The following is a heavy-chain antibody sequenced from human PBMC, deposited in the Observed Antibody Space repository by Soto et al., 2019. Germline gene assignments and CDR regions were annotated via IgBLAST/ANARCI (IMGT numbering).Heavy chain of an antibody. V-gene: IGHV1-2*02. J-gene: IGHJ4*02. CDR1: GYTFTGYY. CDR2: INPNSGGT. CDR3: ARVNVVVVASTREYYFDY. D-gene: IGHD2-15*01. Sequence: QVQLVQSGAEVKKPGASVKVSCKASGYTFTGYYMHWVRQAPGQGLEWMGWINPNSGGTNYAQKFQGRVTLTKDTSSSTAYRELSRLRSDDTAVYYCARVNVVVVASTREYYFDYWGQGTLVTVSS.